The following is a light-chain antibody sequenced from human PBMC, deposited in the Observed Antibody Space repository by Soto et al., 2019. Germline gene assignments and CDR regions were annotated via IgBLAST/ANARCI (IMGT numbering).Light chain of an antibody. Sequence: QSALTQPASVSGSPGQSITISCTGTSSDVGGYNYVSWYQHHPGKAPKLMIYDASNRPSGVSNRFSGSKSGNTASLTISGLQPEDEADYYCSSYTTSNTRQIVLGTGTKSPS. CDR2: DAS. J-gene: IGLJ1*01. CDR3: SSYTTSNTRQIV. CDR1: SSDVGGYNY. V-gene: IGLV2-14*03.